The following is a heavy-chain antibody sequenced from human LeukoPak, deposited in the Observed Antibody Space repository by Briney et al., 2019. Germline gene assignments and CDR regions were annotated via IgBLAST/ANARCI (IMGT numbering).Heavy chain of an antibody. Sequence: GGTLRLSCAASGFTFSNYGMSWVRQAPGKGLEWVSASSGSHGTTYYADSVKGRFTISRDNSKNTLYLQMNSLRAEDTAVYFCAKDQTPYYWGQGTLVTVSS. CDR1: GFTFSNYG. V-gene: IGHV3-23*01. J-gene: IGHJ4*02. CDR2: SSGSHGTT. CDR3: AKDQTPYY.